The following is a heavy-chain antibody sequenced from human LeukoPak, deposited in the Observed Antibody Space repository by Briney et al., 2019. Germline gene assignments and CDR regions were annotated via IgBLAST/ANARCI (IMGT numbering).Heavy chain of an antibody. CDR2: INHSGST. Sequence: SETLSLTCAAYGGSFSGYYWSWIRQPPGKGLEWIGEINHSGSTNYNPSLKSRVTISVDTSKNQFSLKLSSVTAADTAVYYCARGPRPSRGRTPINYFDYWGQGTLVTVSS. CDR3: ARGPRPSRGRTPINYFDY. D-gene: IGHD1-1*01. CDR1: GGSFSGYY. J-gene: IGHJ4*02. V-gene: IGHV4-34*01.